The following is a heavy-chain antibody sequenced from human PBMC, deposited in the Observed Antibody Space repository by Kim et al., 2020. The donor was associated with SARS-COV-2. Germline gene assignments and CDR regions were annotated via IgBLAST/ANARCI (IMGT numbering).Heavy chain of an antibody. CDR3: AKTLPPRITMVRGEYFDY. Sequence: KGRLTIARDNAKNAMYLQMNSLRAEDTAVYYCAKTLPPRITMVRGEYFDYWGQGTLVTVSS. V-gene: IGHV3-23*01. D-gene: IGHD3-10*01. J-gene: IGHJ4*02.